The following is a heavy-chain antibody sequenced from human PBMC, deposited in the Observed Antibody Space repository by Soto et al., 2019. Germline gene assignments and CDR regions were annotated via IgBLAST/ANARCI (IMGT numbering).Heavy chain of an antibody. Sequence: SGPTLVNPTQTLTLTCTFSGFSLSTSGVGVGWIRQPPGKARGWLALIYWNDDKKYSPSLKSRLGITKDTFRNQVVLTMTNVDPLDTATYYCARRRGYNWNNPAFDYWGQGALVTVSS. D-gene: IGHD1-20*01. V-gene: IGHV2-5*01. CDR2: IYWNDDK. J-gene: IGHJ4*02. CDR3: ARRRGYNWNNPAFDY. CDR1: GFSLSTSGVG.